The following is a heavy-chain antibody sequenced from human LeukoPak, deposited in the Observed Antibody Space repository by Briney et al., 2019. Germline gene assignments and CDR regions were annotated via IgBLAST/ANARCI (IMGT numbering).Heavy chain of an antibody. CDR1: GGSISSSSYY. Sequence: SETRSLTCTVSGGSISSSSYYWGWIRQPPGKGREWIGSIYYSGSTYYNPSLKSRVTISVDTSKNQFSLKLSSVTAADTAVYYCARLVVVPAAPNYYFDYWGQGTLVTVSS. J-gene: IGHJ4*02. CDR2: IYYSGST. CDR3: ARLVVVPAAPNYYFDY. D-gene: IGHD2-2*01. V-gene: IGHV4-39*01.